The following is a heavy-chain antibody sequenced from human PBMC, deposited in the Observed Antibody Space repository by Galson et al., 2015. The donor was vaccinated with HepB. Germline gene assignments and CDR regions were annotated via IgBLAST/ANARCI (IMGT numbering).Heavy chain of an antibody. D-gene: IGHD3-16*01. CDR1: GFTFSDFW. V-gene: IGHV3-7*01. J-gene: IGHJ4*01. Sequence: SLRLSCAASGFTFSDFWMSWVRQTPGKGLEWLANINQDGSKKYCVDSVKGRFTISRDNAKNSLYLQMNSLTTEDTAVYYCARDLVWGKTGTDYWGYGTLITVSS. CDR2: INQDGSKK. CDR3: ARDLVWGKTGTDY.